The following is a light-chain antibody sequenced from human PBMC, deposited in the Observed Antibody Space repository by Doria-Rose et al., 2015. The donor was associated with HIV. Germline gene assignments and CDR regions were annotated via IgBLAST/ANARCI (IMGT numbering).Light chain of an antibody. Sequence: QLTQSPSSLSASVGDRVTITCRASQSISTKLNWYQQKPGKAPKLLIYAASTLQSGVPSRFSGSGSGTDFTLTISSLQPEDFATYYCQQSYSTPYTFGQGTKVEIK. J-gene: IGKJ2*01. V-gene: IGKV1-39*01. CDR2: AAS. CDR1: QSISTK. CDR3: QQSYSTPYT.